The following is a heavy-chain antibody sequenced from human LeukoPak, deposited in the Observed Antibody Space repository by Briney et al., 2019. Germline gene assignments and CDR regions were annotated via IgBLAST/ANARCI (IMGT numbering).Heavy chain of an antibody. Sequence: PGGSLRLSCVASGFTFSNYWMSWVRQAPGTGLEWVAKIKRDGSDRYYAGSVRGRFTVSRDNAKNSLYLQMSSLRVEDSAVYYCVREPGFDYWGQGALVTVSS. CDR2: IKRDGSDR. CDR1: GFTFSNYW. J-gene: IGHJ4*02. CDR3: VREPGFDY. V-gene: IGHV3-7*01.